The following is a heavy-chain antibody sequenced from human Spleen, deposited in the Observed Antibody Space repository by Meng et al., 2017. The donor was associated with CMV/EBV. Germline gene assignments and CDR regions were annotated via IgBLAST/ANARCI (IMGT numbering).Heavy chain of an antibody. Sequence: GSLRLSCTVSGYSISSGYYWGWIRQPPGKGLEWIGSIYKSGRTFYSPSLKSRVTISVDTSKNQFSLKLRSVTAADTAVYYCARRKMTTVSGKSYYYYGMDVWGQGTTVTVSS. CDR3: ARRKMTTVSGKSYYYYGMDV. V-gene: IGHV4-38-2*02. J-gene: IGHJ6*02. D-gene: IGHD4-11*01. CDR1: GYSISSGYY. CDR2: IYKSGRT.